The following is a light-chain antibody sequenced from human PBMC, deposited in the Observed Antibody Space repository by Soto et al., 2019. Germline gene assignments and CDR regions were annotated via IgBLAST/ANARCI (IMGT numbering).Light chain of an antibody. CDR3: QQYGSSPPALT. CDR1: QSISDW. Sequence: DIQMTQSPSTLSASVGDRVTITCRASQSISDWLAWFQLKPGKAPKLLIYDASSLESGVPSSFIGSGSGTDFTLTISGLVPEDFAVYYCQQYGSSPPALTVGQGTKGDIK. V-gene: IGKV1-5*01. J-gene: IGKJ1*01. CDR2: DAS.